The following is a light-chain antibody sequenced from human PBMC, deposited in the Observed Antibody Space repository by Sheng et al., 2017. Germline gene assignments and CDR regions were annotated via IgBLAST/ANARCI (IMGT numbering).Light chain of an antibody. CDR3: QQANGFPRIFT. CDR1: QGSGDR. V-gene: IGKV1-12*01. Sequence: DIQMTQSPSSVSASVGDTVTITCRANQGSGDRLAWYQQKPGKAPKLLMYAASILQTGVPSRFRGGESGTDFTLTISSLQPEDFATYYCQQANGFPRIFTFGPGTKVDI. J-gene: IGKJ3*01. CDR2: AAS.